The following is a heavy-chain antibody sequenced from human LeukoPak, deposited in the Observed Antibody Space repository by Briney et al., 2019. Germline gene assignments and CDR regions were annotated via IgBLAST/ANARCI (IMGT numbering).Heavy chain of an antibody. Sequence: GGSLRLSCVASGFTFTNAWMSWFRQAPGKGLEWVSSISSSSSYIYYADSVEGRFTISRDNAKNSLYLQMNSLRAEDTAVYYCARDLSGGYSYGHTDYWGQGTLVTVSS. D-gene: IGHD5-18*01. V-gene: IGHV3-21*01. CDR3: ARDLSGGYSYGHTDY. CDR1: GFTFTNAW. J-gene: IGHJ4*02. CDR2: ISSSSSYI.